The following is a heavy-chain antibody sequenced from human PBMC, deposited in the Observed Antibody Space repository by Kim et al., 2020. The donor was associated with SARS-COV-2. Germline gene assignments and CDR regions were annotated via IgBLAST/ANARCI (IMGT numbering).Heavy chain of an antibody. CDR2: IKQDGSEK. J-gene: IGHJ2*01. CDR3: ARFSPPRSIAMGGWYFDL. V-gene: IGHV3-7*01. Sequence: GGSLRLSCAASGFTFSSYWMSWVRQAPGKGLEWVANIKQDGSEKYYVDSVKGRFTISRDNANNSLYLQMNTLRADDTAVYYFARFSPPRSIAMGGWYFDL. CDR1: GFTFSSYW. D-gene: IGHD1-26*01.